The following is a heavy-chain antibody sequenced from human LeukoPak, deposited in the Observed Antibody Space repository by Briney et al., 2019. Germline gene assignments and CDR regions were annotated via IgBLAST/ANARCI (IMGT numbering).Heavy chain of an antibody. CDR2: IHPDSGGT. CDR3: ARSPRGYCSGGSCFDY. J-gene: IGHJ4*02. CDR1: GYTFTSYY. D-gene: IGHD2-15*01. V-gene: IGHV1-2*02. Sequence: ASVKVSCKASGYTFTSYYMHWVRQAPGQGLEWMGWIHPDSGGTNSAQKFQGRVTMTRDTSISTAYMELSRLTSDDTAVYYCARSPRGYCSGGSCFDYWGQGTLVTVSS.